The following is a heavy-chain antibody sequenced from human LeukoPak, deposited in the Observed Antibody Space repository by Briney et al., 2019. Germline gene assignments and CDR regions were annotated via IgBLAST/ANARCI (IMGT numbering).Heavy chain of an antibody. Sequence: GGSLRLSCAASGFTFSSYAMSWVRQAPGKGLEWVSAISGSGGSTYYADSVKGRFTISRDNSKNTLYLQVGNLRPEDTAVYYCARGHADFDIWGQGTMVSVSS. CDR3: ARGHADFDI. CDR2: ISGSGGST. D-gene: IGHD2-8*01. V-gene: IGHV3-23*01. CDR1: GFTFSSYA. J-gene: IGHJ3*02.